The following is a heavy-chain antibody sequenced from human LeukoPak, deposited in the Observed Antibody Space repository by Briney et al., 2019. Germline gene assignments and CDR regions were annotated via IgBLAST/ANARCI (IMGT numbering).Heavy chain of an antibody. Sequence: GASVKVSCKASGYTFTSYGISWVRQAPGQGLEWMGWISAYNGNTNYAQKLQGRVTMTTDTSTSTAYMELRSLRSDDTAVYYCVRGCGKSSCPYYLDSWGQGTLVTVSS. CDR1: GYTFTSYG. CDR2: ISAYNGNT. D-gene: IGHD6-13*01. V-gene: IGHV1-18*01. J-gene: IGHJ4*02. CDR3: VRGCGKSSCPYYLDS.